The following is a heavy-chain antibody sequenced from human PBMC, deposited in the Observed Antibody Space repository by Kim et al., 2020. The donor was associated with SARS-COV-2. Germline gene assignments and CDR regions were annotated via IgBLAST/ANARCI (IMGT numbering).Heavy chain of an antibody. Sequence: GGSLRLSCAASGFTFSSYAMHWVRQAPGKGLEWVAVISYDGSNKYYADSVKGRFTISRDNSKNTLYLQMNSLRAEDTAVYYCARDPLVVVVPAALESNW. CDR2: ISYDGSNK. V-gene: IGHV3-30-3*01. J-gene: IGHJ5*01. CDR3: ARDPLVVVVPAALESNW. D-gene: IGHD2-2*01. CDR1: GFTFSSYA.